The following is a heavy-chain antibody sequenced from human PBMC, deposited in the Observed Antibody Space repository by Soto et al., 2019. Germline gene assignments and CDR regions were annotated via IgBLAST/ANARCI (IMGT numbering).Heavy chain of an antibody. J-gene: IGHJ6*02. CDR2: ILYDGGNK. Sequence: GWSLRLSCAASGFTFSSYTIHLVRQAPGKGLEWVALILYDGGNKYYADSVKGGFTISRDNSKNTLYLQMNSLRAEDTAVYYCARDNGYSHGQGMDLWGHGTTVTVXS. CDR1: GFTFSSYT. CDR3: ARDNGYSHGQGMDL. V-gene: IGHV3-30-3*01. D-gene: IGHD5-18*01.